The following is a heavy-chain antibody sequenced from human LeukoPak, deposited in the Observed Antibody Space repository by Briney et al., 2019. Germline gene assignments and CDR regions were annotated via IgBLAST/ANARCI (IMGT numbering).Heavy chain of an antibody. CDR2: MNPNSGNT. Sequence: ASVKVSCKASGYTFTSCDINWVRQATGQGLEWMGWMNPNSGNTGYAQKFQGRVTLTRNTSISTAYMELSSLRSEDTAVYYCARVRSSSAFDIWGQGTMVTVSS. CDR1: GYTFTSCD. CDR3: ARVRSSSAFDI. V-gene: IGHV1-8*01. D-gene: IGHD3-10*01. J-gene: IGHJ3*02.